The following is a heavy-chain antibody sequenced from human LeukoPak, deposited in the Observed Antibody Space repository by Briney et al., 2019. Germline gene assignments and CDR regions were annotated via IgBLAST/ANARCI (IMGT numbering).Heavy chain of an antibody. J-gene: IGHJ4*02. CDR2: IYYNGST. V-gene: IGHV4-31*03. CDR3: ARVGYSYGYFDY. Sequence: PSETLSLTCTVSGGSISSGGYYWSWIRQHPGKGLEWIGYIYYNGSTYYNPSLKSRVTISVDTSKNQFSLKLSSVTAADTAVYYCARVGYSYGYFDYWGQGTLVTVSS. CDR1: GGSISSGGYY. D-gene: IGHD5-18*01.